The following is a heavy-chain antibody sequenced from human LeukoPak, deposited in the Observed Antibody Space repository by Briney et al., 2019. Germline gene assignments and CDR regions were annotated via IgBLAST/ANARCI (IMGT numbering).Heavy chain of an antibody. V-gene: IGHV3-48*01. Sequence: GGSLRLSCAASGFTFSSYSMTWVRLAPGKGLEWISYISLTRTTYYADSVKGRFTISRDNAKNSLYLQMNSLRAEDTALYYCARDGYNRKLDYWGQGTLVTVSS. J-gene: IGHJ4*02. CDR2: ISLTRTT. D-gene: IGHD5-24*01. CDR1: GFTFSSYS. CDR3: ARDGYNRKLDY.